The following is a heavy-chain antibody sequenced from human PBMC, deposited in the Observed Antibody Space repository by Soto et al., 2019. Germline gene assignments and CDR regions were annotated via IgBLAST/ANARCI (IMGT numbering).Heavy chain of an antibody. Sequence: SETLSLTCTVSGGSISSSSYYWGWIRQPPGKGLEWIGSIYYSGSTYYNPSLKSRVTISVDTSKNQFSLKLSSVTAADTAVYYCARHVQHYDFWSGYWNYYYYGMDVWGHGTTVTV. J-gene: IGHJ6*02. CDR1: GGSISSSSYY. D-gene: IGHD3-3*01. CDR3: ARHVQHYDFWSGYWNYYYYGMDV. CDR2: IYYSGST. V-gene: IGHV4-39*01.